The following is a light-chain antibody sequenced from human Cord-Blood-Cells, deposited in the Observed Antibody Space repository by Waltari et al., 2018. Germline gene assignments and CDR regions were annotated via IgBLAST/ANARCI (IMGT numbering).Light chain of an antibody. V-gene: IGLV3-21*03. J-gene: IGLJ2*01. CDR1: NIGSKS. Sequence: SNVLTQPPSVPVAPGKTARITCGGHNIGSKSVHWYQQKPGQAPVRVVDDDGDRPSGIPERFSGSNSGNTATLTISRVEAGDEADYYCQVLDSSSDHVVFGGGTKLTVL. CDR2: DDG. CDR3: QVLDSSSDHVV.